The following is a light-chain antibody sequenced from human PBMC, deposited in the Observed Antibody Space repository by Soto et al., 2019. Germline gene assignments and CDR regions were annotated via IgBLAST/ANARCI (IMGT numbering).Light chain of an antibody. CDR1: LSVTINY. CDR3: QQYNSLPFS. Sequence: PGERATLSCRASLSVTINYLAWFQQKPGQTPRLLIYHASSRATGIPERFSGSGSGTDFTLTISRLEPEDSAVYYCQQYNSLPFSFGPGTKVEIK. J-gene: IGKJ3*01. V-gene: IGKV3-20*01. CDR2: HAS.